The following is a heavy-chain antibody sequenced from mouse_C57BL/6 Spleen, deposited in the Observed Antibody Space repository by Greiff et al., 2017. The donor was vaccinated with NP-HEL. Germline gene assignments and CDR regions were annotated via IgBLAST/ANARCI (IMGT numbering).Heavy chain of an antibody. CDR1: EFTFSDYY. J-gene: IGHJ2*01. CDR3: ARQRLRQGFDY. Sequence: DVKLVESGGGLVQPGGSLKLSCAASEFTFSDYYMYWVRQTPEKRLEWVAYISNGGGSTYYPDTVKGRFTISRDNAKNTLYLQMSRLKSEDTAMYYCARQRLRQGFDYWGQGTTLTVSS. D-gene: IGHD2-4*01. CDR2: ISNGGGST. V-gene: IGHV5-12*01.